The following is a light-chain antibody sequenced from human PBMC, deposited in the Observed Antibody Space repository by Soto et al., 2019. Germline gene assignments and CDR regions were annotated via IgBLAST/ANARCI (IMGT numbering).Light chain of an antibody. V-gene: IGLV2-23*01. CDR1: SSDVGSYHL. J-gene: IGLJ2*01. CDR3: CSYAGSSTVI. Sequence: QSALTQPASVSGSPGQSITISCTGTSSDVGSYHLVSWYQQHPGKAPKLMIYEGNKRPSGVSNRYSGSKSGNTASLTISGLQAEDEADYYCCSYAGSSTVIFGGGTKLTVL. CDR2: EGN.